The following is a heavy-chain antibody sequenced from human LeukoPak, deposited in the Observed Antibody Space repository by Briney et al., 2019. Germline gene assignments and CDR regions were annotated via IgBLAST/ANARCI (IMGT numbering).Heavy chain of an antibody. Sequence: ASVTVSCKASGGTFSSYAISWVRQAPGQGLEWMGGIIPIFGTANYAQTFQGRVTITTDESTSTAYMELRSLTSDDTAVYYCARAPCSGGSCYLTGELRYYYMDVWGKGTTVTVSS. CDR2: IIPIFGTA. V-gene: IGHV1-69*05. J-gene: IGHJ6*03. CDR3: ARAPCSGGSCYLTGELRYYYMDV. D-gene: IGHD2-15*01. CDR1: GGTFSSYA.